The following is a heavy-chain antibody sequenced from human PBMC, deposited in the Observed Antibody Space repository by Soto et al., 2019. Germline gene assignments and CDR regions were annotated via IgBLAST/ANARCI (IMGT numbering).Heavy chain of an antibody. CDR1: GFTFSDHY. CDR3: ASASREHSSSYDAFDI. V-gene: IGHV3-11*06. J-gene: IGHJ3*02. D-gene: IGHD6-6*01. CDR2: ISRSSSYT. Sequence: QVQLVESGGGLVTPGGSLRVSCAASGFTFSDHYMSWIRQAPGKGLEWVSYISRSSSYTKYADSVKGRFTISRVNAQNGVYLQMTSLRADDTAVYDCASASREHSSSYDAFDIWGQGTMVTLS.